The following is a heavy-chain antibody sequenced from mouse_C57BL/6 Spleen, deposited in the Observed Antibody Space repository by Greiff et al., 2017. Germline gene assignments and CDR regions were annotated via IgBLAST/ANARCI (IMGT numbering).Heavy chain of an antibody. J-gene: IGHJ4*01. V-gene: IGHV1-42*01. D-gene: IGHD2-1*01. Sequence: VQLKQSGPELVKPGASVKISCKASGYSFTGYYMNWVKQSPEKSLEWIGEINPSTGGTTYNQKFKAKATLTVDKSSSTAYMQLKSLTAEDSAVYYCAIYYGNYVNYAMDYWGQGTSVTVSS. CDR3: AIYYGNYVNYAMDY. CDR1: GYSFTGYY. CDR2: INPSTGGT.